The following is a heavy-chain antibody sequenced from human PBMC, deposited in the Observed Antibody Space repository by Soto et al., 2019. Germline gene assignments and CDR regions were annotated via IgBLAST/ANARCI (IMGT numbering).Heavy chain of an antibody. CDR1: GCTFSSYT. Sequence: QVQLVQSGAEVKKPGSSVKVSCKASGCTFSSYTMRWVRQAPGQGLEWMGRIIPIIGIANYAQKFQGRVTITADKSISTDSMALSSLRSEGTVVSYCAGEEYYYGAGAFFDYWGQGTLVTVSS. D-gene: IGHD3-10*01. CDR2: IIPIIGIA. V-gene: IGHV1-69*02. CDR3: AGEEYYYGAGAFFDY. J-gene: IGHJ4*02.